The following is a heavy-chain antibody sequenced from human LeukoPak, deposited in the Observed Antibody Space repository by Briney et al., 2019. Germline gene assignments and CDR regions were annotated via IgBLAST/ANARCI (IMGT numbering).Heavy chain of an antibody. Sequence: ASVKVSCKASGHTFTSYAMHWVRQAPGQRLEWMGWSNAGNGNTKYSQEFQGRVTITRDTSASTAYMELSSLRSEDMAVYYCARDFGIAVAGTPQAFDYWGQGTLVTVSS. CDR1: GHTFTSYA. V-gene: IGHV1-3*02. J-gene: IGHJ4*02. CDR2: SNAGNGNT. CDR3: ARDFGIAVAGTPQAFDY. D-gene: IGHD6-19*01.